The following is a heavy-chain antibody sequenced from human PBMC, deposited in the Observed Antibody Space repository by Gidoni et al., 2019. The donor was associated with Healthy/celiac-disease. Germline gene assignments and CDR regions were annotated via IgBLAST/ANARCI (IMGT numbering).Heavy chain of an antibody. V-gene: IGHV5-10-1*03. CDR2: IDPSDSYT. J-gene: IGHJ4*02. CDR3: ARLGYYYGSGSTIPFDY. Sequence: VQLVQSGAAVKKPGDPLRISCQGSGYSFTSYSISWVRQMPGKGLGWMGRIDPSDSYTNYSPSFQGHVTISADKSISTAYLQWRSLKASDTAMYYCARLGYYYGSGSTIPFDYWGQGTLVTVSS. D-gene: IGHD3-10*01. CDR1: GYSFTSYS.